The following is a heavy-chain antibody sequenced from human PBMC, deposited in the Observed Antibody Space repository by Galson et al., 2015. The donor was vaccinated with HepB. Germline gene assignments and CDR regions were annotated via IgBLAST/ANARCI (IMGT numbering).Heavy chain of an antibody. J-gene: IGHJ3*02. Sequence: SVKVSCKASGYTFTSYGISWVRQAPGQGLEWMGWISAYNGNTNYAQKLQGRVTMTTDTSTSTAYMELRSLRSDDTAVYYCARGPPDYYGDYVDDAFDIWGQGTMVTVSS. CDR1: GYTFTSYG. V-gene: IGHV1-18*04. D-gene: IGHD4-17*01. CDR3: ARGPPDYYGDYVDDAFDI. CDR2: ISAYNGNT.